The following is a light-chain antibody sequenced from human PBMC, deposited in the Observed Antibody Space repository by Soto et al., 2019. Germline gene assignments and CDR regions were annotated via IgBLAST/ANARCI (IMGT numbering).Light chain of an antibody. V-gene: IGKV1-39*01. Sequence: IQMTQSPSSLSASVGDRVTITCRASQSITTYLHWYQKKTGTDPKVLISGASNLHGGVPSRFSGIVSRTDFNLTLPQLQSEDCATYDGQHSLNYTITFCPLTRLEIK. CDR2: GAS. CDR1: QSITTY. CDR3: QHSLNYTIT. J-gene: IGKJ5*01.